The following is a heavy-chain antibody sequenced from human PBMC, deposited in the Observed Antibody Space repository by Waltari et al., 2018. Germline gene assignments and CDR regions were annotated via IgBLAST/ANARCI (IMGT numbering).Heavy chain of an antibody. D-gene: IGHD6-13*01. J-gene: IGHJ6*03. CDR3: ARAYSSSWYPRYYYYMDV. V-gene: IGHV1-8*03. CDR2: MKPNSGNT. CDR1: GYTFTSYD. Sequence: QVQLVQSGAEVKKPGASVKVSCKASGYTFTSYDINWVRQATGQGLEWMGWMKPNSGNTGYAQKFQGRVTITRNTSISTAYMELSSLRSEDTAVYYCARAYSSSWYPRYYYYMDVWGKGTTVTVSS.